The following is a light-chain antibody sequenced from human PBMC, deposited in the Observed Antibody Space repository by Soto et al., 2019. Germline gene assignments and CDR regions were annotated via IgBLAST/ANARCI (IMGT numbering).Light chain of an antibody. CDR2: AAS. CDR3: LQHNTFPWT. Sequence: DIQMTQSPSSLSASVGDRVTITCRASQDIRSDLAWYQQKPGKAPRRLVFAASSLQTWVPSRFSGDGYATDFTLIISSLQSEDFATYYCLQHNTFPWTFGQGTKVEI. J-gene: IGKJ1*01. CDR1: QDIRSD. V-gene: IGKV1-17*01.